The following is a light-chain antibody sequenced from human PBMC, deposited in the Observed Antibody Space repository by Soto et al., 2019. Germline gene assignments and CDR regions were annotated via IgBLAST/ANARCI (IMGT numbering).Light chain of an antibody. Sequence: QSALTQPASVSGSPGQSIAISCTGSSSDVGIYNYVSWYQQHPGKVPKLIIYEVTNRPSGVSNRFSGSKSGNTASLTISGLQAEDEADYYCGTWDSSLSVVVFGGGTQLTVL. CDR3: GTWDSSLSVVV. CDR1: SSDVGIYNY. J-gene: IGLJ2*01. CDR2: EVT. V-gene: IGLV2-14*01.